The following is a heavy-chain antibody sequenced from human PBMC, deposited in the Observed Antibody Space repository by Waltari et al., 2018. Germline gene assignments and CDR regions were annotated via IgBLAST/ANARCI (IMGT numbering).Heavy chain of an antibody. J-gene: IGHJ6*03. V-gene: IGHV1-69*05. D-gene: IGHD3-22*01. Sequence: QVQLVQSGAEVKKPGSSVKVSCKASGGTFSSYAISWVRQAPGQGLEWMGGIIPIFGTANYAQKFQGRVTITTDESTSTAYMELSSLRSEDTAVYYCARGYYYDSSGYRHYYYYYMDVWGKGTTVTVSS. CDR2: IIPIFGTA. CDR1: GGTFSSYA. CDR3: ARGYYYDSSGYRHYYYYYMDV.